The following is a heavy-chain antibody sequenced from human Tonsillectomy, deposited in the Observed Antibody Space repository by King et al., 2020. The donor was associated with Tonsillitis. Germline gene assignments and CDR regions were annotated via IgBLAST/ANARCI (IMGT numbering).Heavy chain of an antibody. J-gene: IGHJ4*02. Sequence: VQLVESGAEVKKPGASVNVSCKASGYTFTGYFLHWVRQAPGQRFQWMGWINPDSGGTKYAQSLQDRVTLARDTSNNIVYMYLSGLTSDDTAVYYCARVLGQWPHIAYEYWGQGTLVTVSS. CDR2: INPDSGGT. V-gene: IGHV1-2*02. CDR3: ARVLGQWPHIAYEY. CDR1: GYTFTGYF. D-gene: IGHD6-19*01.